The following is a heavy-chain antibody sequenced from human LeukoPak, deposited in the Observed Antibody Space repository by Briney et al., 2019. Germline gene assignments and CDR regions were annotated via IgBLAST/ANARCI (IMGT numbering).Heavy chain of an antibody. CDR1: GFTFSTFA. V-gene: IGHV3-23*01. CDR2: ISGNGGNT. J-gene: IGHJ3*02. CDR3: AKEEYYDSSGYYYVPLDAFDI. Sequence: GGSLRLSCAASGFTFSTFAMSWVRQAPGKGLEWVSGISGNGGNTYYADSVRGRFTISRDNSKNTLYLRMNSLRAEDTAVYYCAKEEYYDSSGYYYVPLDAFDIWGQGTMVTVSS. D-gene: IGHD3-22*01.